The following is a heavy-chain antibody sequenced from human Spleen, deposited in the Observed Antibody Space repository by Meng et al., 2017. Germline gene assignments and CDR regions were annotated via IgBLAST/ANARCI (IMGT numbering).Heavy chain of an antibody. Sequence: QVQLRQCVAGLLKPSETLSLTFSVYGGSFSGFYWNWFRQPPGKGLEWIAEINHSGSTNINPSLKSRVTILADTSKNQFSLKVRSVTAADTAVYYCAREAYSTSLSSATGFDYWGQGTLVTVSS. CDR2: INHSGST. D-gene: IGHD6-13*01. J-gene: IGHJ4*02. CDR1: GGSFSGFY. CDR3: AREAYSTSLSSATGFDY. V-gene: IGHV4-34*01.